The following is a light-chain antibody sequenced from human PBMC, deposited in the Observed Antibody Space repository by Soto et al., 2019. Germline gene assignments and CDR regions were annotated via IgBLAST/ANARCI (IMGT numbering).Light chain of an antibody. Sequence: EIMMTQSPATLSVSPGERATLSCRASQSVSSYLAWYRQKPGQAPRLLIYGASTRATGIQARFSGSGSGTEFTLTISGLQSEDFAVYYCKQYNSWPMTFGQGTRLEIK. V-gene: IGKV3-15*01. CDR1: QSVSSY. CDR2: GAS. J-gene: IGKJ5*01. CDR3: KQYNSWPMT.